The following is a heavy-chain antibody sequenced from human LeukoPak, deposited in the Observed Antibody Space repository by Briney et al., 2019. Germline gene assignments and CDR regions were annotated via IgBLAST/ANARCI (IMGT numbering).Heavy chain of an antibody. V-gene: IGHV4-38-2*02. CDR3: ARDPRWLTPDCTSTSCYENYFDP. Sequence: SETLSLTCGVSGYSISSGYQWAWIRQSPGRGLEWIGSIYHSGSAHYNPSLKSRVTISVETSKNQFSLNMYSVTAADTAVYYCARDPRWLTPDCTSTSCYENYFDPWGQGTLVTVSS. J-gene: IGHJ5*02. D-gene: IGHD2-2*01. CDR2: IYHSGSA. CDR1: GYSISSGYQ.